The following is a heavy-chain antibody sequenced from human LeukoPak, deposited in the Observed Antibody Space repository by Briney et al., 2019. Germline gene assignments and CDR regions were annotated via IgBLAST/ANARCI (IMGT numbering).Heavy chain of an antibody. Sequence: SETLSLTCTVSGGSVASTGCYWGWIRQPPGKGLEWIGGAYYTGSNYSPPSLKSRLTISVDTSKNQFAQTLSSVTAADTAVYYCGRHVSNGWDYHYGLDVWGQGTTVTVSS. D-gene: IGHD6-19*01. CDR3: GRHVSNGWDYHYGLDV. J-gene: IGHJ6*01. CDR1: GGSVASTGCY. V-gene: IGHV4-39*01. CDR2: AYYTGSN.